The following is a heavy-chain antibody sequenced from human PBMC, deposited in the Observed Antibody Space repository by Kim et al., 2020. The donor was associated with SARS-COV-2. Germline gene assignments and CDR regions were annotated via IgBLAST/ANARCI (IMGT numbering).Heavy chain of an antibody. D-gene: IGHD6-19*01. Sequence: GGSLRLSCAASGFTFSSYGMHWVRQAPGKGLEWVAVISYDGSNKYYADSVKGRFTISRDNSKNTLYLQMNSLRAEDTAVYYCAKALMGKWLVRSGVDYWGQGTLVTVSS. J-gene: IGHJ4*02. CDR1: GFTFSSYG. CDR2: ISYDGSNK. CDR3: AKALMGKWLVRSGVDY. V-gene: IGHV3-30*18.